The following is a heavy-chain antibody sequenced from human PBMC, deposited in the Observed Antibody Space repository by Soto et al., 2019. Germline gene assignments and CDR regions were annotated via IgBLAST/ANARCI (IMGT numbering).Heavy chain of an antibody. CDR2: ISGSGGRT. CDR3: AKALSERYFDWLN. D-gene: IGHD3-9*01. V-gene: IGHV3-23*01. CDR1: GFTFSTYA. J-gene: IGHJ4*02. Sequence: PGGSLRLSCAPSGFTFSTYAMSWVRQAPGKGLEWVSAISGSGGRTFYADSVKGRFTVSRDNSKNTLYLQMTGLRAEDTAVYYCAKALSERYFDWLNWGQGTRVTVSS.